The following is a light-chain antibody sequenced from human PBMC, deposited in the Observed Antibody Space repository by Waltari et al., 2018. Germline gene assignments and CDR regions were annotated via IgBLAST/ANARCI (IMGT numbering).Light chain of an antibody. J-gene: IGKJ4*01. V-gene: IGKV3-11*01. CDR1: QSVDYY. CDR2: DAS. CDR3: QQRKSWPLT. Sequence: EIVLTQSPATLSLSPGQRATLSCWASQSVDYYLAWYQQKPGQAPRLLIYDASNRATGIPDRFSGGESGTDFTLTISSLEPEDFAVYFCQQRKSWPLTFGGGTKVEIK.